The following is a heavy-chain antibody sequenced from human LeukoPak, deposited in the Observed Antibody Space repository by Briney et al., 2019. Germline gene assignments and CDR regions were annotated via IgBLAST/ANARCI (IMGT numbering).Heavy chain of an antibody. CDR3: ARLDLDYYDSSGAAFDI. CDR2: IYPGDSDT. CDR1: GYSFTSYW. J-gene: IGHJ3*02. Sequence: GESLEISCKGSGYSFTSYWIGWVRQMPGKGLEWMGIIYPGDSDTRYSPSFQGQVTISADKSISTAYLQWSSLKASDTAMYYCARLDLDYYDSSGAAFDIWGQGTMVTVSS. V-gene: IGHV5-51*01. D-gene: IGHD3-22*01.